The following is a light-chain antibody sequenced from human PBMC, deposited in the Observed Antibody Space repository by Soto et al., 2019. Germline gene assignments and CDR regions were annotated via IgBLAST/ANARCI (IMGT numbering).Light chain of an antibody. CDR3: QQYGSSPGT. J-gene: IGKJ1*01. V-gene: IGKV3-20*01. CDR1: HSVSSNH. Sequence: EILLTQSPGSLSLSPRERATLSCRAIHSVSSNHLAWYQQKPGQPPRLLIYGASRRASGIPDRFSGSGSGTDFTLTISRLEPEDFAVYYCQQYGSSPGTFGQGTKVDIK. CDR2: GAS.